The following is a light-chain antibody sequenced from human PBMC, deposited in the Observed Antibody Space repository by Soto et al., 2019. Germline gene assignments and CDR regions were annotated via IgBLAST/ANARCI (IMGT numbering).Light chain of an antibody. CDR3: QQYGTSPSWT. CDR1: QSVSSDT. Sequence: ETVLTQSPGTLSLSPGERATLSCRASQSVSSDTLAWYQQKPGQAPRLLLYGASTRATGIPDRFSGSGSGTDFTLTVSRLEPDDFAVSYCQQYGTSPSWTFGQGNKV. V-gene: IGKV3-20*01. CDR2: GAS. J-gene: IGKJ1*01.